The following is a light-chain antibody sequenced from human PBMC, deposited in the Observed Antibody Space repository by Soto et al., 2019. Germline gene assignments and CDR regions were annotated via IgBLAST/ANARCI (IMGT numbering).Light chain of an antibody. V-gene: IGKV3-20*01. CDR1: QSVSSSY. CDR2: GAY. Sequence: EIVLTQSPGTLSLSPGERATLSCRASQSVSSSYLAWYQQNRGQAPRLLIYGAYSRATGIPDRFGGSVSGADFALTICRLEPEDFAVYYCQQYGSSRWTFGQGTKVEIK. CDR3: QQYGSSRWT. J-gene: IGKJ1*01.